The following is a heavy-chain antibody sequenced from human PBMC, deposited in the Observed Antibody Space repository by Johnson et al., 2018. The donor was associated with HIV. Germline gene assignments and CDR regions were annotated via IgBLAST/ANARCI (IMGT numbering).Heavy chain of an antibody. V-gene: IGHV3-33*06. Sequence: QVRLVDSGGGVVQPGRSLRLSCAASGFTFSSYVMHWVRQAPGKGLEWVAVIWYDGSNKYYADSVKGRFTISRDNSKNTLYLQMNSLRAEDTAVYYCAKDDRLRVPRGIAFDIWGQGTMVTVSS. CDR3: AKDDRLRVPRGIAFDI. CDR2: IWYDGSNK. CDR1: GFTFSSYV. J-gene: IGHJ3*02. D-gene: IGHD3-16*02.